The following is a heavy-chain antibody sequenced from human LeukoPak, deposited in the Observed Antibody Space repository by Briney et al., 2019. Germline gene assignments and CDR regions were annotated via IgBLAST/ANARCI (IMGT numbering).Heavy chain of an antibody. Sequence: ASVKVSCKASGYTFTGYYVNWVRQAPGQGLEWMGWINPNSGGTNYAQKFQGRVTLTRDTPISTAYMELSSLRSDDTAVYYCASGHLLLGVYFFDCWGQGTLVTVSS. J-gene: IGHJ4*02. V-gene: IGHV1-2*02. CDR2: INPNSGGT. CDR3: ASGHLLLGVYFFDC. CDR1: GYTFTGYY. D-gene: IGHD2-8*02.